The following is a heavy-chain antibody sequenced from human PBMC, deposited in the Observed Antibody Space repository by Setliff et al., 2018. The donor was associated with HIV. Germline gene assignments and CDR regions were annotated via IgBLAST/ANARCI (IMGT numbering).Heavy chain of an antibody. D-gene: IGHD6-13*01. CDR2: IYYSGNT. J-gene: IGHJ1*01. V-gene: IGHV4-39*07. CDR1: GGSIKSSSYY. CDR3: ARVPTSSWYVTTQRTKEYFHQ. Sequence: PSETLSLTCTVSGGSIKSSSYYWGWIRQPPGKGLEWIGSIYYSGNTYYNPSLKSRVTISLGTSRNQFSLRLSSVTAADTAIYYCARVPTSSWYVTTQRTKEYFHQWVQGTLVTVSS.